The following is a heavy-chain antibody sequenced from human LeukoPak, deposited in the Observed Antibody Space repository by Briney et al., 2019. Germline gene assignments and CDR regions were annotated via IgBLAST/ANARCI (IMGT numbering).Heavy chain of an antibody. CDR3: ARGAWATRLGS. CDR1: GESLKSYY. CDR2: IYESGST. Sequence: SETLSLTCAVYGESLKSYYWSWIRQPPGKGLEWIGEIYESGSTEYNPSLKSRVTISMVPSKQQFSLSLTSVTAADTAVYYCARGAWATRLGSWGLRTPVIVSS. J-gene: IGHJ4*02. D-gene: IGHD2-15*01. V-gene: IGHV4-34*01.